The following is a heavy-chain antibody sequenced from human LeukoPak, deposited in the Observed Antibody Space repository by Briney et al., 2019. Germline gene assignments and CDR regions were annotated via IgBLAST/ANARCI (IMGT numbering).Heavy chain of an antibody. CDR1: GFTFSSYS. Sequence: GGSLRLSCAASGFTFSSYSMNWVRQAPGKGLEWVSSISSSSSYIYYADSVKGRFTISRDNAKNSLYLQMNSLRAEDTAVYYCARVRGYCSGGSCEGVDYWGQGTLVTVSS. D-gene: IGHD2-15*01. J-gene: IGHJ4*02. CDR2: ISSSSSYI. V-gene: IGHV3-21*01. CDR3: ARVRGYCSGGSCEGVDY.